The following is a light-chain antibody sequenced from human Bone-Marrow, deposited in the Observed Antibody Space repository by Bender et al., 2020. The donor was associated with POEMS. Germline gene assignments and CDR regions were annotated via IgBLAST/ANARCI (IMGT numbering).Light chain of an antibody. CDR3: YSYVGLSTWV. CDR1: TSDVGNDGL. J-gene: IGLJ3*02. V-gene: IGLV2-23*01. Sequence: QSALTQPASVSGSPGQSITISCTGPTSDVGNDGLVSWYQHHPGKVPKVIIFEDTKRPSGVSNRFSGSKSGNLASLTISGLQADDEAEYFCYSYVGLSTWVFGGGTKLTVL. CDR2: EDT.